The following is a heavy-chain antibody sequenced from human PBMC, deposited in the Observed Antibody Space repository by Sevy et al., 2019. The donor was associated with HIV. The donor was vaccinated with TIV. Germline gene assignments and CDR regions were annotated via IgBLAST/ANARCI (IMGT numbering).Heavy chain of an antibody. V-gene: IGHV3-53*01. D-gene: IGHD6-13*01. Sequence: GGSLRLSCAASGFTVTNNYISWVRQAPGKGLDWVALSYSDDSRYFADSVRGRFTISRDSLKHTLYRQMNGLRAEDTAVYYCARLHPHIAAARAMDVWGQGTTVTVSS. CDR3: ARLHPHIAAARAMDV. CDR1: GFTVTNNY. J-gene: IGHJ6*02. CDR2: SYSDDSR.